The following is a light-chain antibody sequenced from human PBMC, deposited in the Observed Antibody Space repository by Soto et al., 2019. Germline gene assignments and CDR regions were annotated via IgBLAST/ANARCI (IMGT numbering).Light chain of an antibody. CDR3: QQYNNYLWA. J-gene: IGKJ1*01. V-gene: IGKV1-5*03. Sequence: DIQMTQSPTTVSASVGDRVTITCRASQNINTWLAWYQQKPGKAPKLLILKASTLESGVPSRFSGSGSGTEFTLTISSLQPDDLGTYYCQQYNNYLWAFGQGTRVEIK. CDR2: KAS. CDR1: QNINTW.